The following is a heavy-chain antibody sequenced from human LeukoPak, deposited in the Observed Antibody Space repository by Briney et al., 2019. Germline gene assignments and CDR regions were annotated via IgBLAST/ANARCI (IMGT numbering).Heavy chain of an antibody. J-gene: IGHJ4*02. V-gene: IGHV3-48*01. CDR3: ARGYYYDSSGYYRNPHFDY. CDR2: ISSSSSTM. CDR1: GFTFSSYS. D-gene: IGHD3-22*01. Sequence: LSGGSLRLSCAASGFTFSSYSMNWVRQAPGKGLEWVSYISSSSSTMYYADSVKGRFTISRDNAKNSLYLQMNSLRAEDTAVYYCARGYYYDSSGYYRNPHFDYWGQGTLVTVSS.